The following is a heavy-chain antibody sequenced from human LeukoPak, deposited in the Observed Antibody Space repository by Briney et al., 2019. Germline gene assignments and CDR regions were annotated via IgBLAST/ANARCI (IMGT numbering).Heavy chain of an antibody. J-gene: IGHJ4*02. D-gene: IGHD6-19*01. CDR1: GGSFSGYY. Sequence: KPSETLSLTCAVYGGSFSGYYWSWIRQPPGKGLEWIGEINHSGSTNYNPSLKSRVTISVDTSRNQFSLKVTSVTAADTAVYYCARLQGQWLLHDYWGQGTLVTVSS. CDR2: INHSGST. V-gene: IGHV4-34*01. CDR3: ARLQGQWLLHDY.